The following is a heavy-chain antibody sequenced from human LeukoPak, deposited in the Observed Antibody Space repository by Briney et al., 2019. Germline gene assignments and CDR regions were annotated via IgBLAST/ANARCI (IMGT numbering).Heavy chain of an antibody. D-gene: IGHD3-10*01. J-gene: IGHJ6*03. CDR2: INHSGST. V-gene: IGHV4-34*01. CDR1: GGSINSYY. Sequence: SETLSLTCTVAGGSINSYYWSWIRQPPGKGLEWIGEINHSGSTNYNPSLKSRVTISVDTSKNQFSLKLSSVTAADTAVYYCAREGYGSGSYYHYYYYYMDVWGKGTTVTVS. CDR3: AREGYGSGSYYHYYYYYMDV.